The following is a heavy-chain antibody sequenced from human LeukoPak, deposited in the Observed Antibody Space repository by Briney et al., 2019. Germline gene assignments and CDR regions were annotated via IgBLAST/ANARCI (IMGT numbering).Heavy chain of an antibody. J-gene: IGHJ5*02. D-gene: IGHD1-26*01. V-gene: IGHV4-39*07. Sequence: NASETLSLTCTVSGVSISSSSYYWGWIRQPPGKGLEWIGSIYYSGSTYYNPSLKSRVTISVDTSKNQFSLKLSSVTAADTAVYYCARSPRHSGSSWFDPWGQGTLVTVSS. CDR2: IYYSGST. CDR3: ARSPRHSGSSWFDP. CDR1: GVSISSSSYY.